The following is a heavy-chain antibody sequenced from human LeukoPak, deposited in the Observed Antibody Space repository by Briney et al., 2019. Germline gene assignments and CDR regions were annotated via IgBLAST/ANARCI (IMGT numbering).Heavy chain of an antibody. CDR2: IKEGGTET. CDR1: GFKISSNW. V-gene: IGHV3-7*03. Sequence: PGGSLRLSCAASGFKISSNWMSWVRLAPGKGLEWVANIKEGGTETYYVDSVKGRFTISRDNAKNSLYLQMNSLRVEDTAVYYCAKEGRSLQTYWGQGTLVTVSS. CDR3: AKEGRSLQTY. D-gene: IGHD5-24*01. J-gene: IGHJ4*02.